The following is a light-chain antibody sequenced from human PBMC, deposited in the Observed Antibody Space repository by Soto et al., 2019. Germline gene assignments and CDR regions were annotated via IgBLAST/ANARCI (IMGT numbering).Light chain of an antibody. J-gene: IGLJ2*01. CDR1: SSDIGAYNF. Sequence: QSVLTQPASVSGSPGQSITISCTGTSSDIGAYNFVSWYQQHPGKAPKLMLYDVNIRPSGVSNRFPGSKSGNTASLTISGLHAEDEADYYCTSWTTSTTMIFGGGTKVTVL. V-gene: IGLV2-14*03. CDR3: TSWTTSTTMI. CDR2: DVN.